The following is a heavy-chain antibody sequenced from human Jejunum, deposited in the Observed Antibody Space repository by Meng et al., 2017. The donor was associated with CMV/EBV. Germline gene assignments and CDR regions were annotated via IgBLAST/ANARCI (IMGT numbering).Heavy chain of an antibody. Sequence: SCAASGFTFDIYWMHCVRQAPGKGLVWVSRINPDGTTTNYADSVKGRFTISRDNAKNTLYLQMSGLRVEDTAVYYCARDWSGYIDYWGQGNLVTVSS. CDR2: INPDGTTT. CDR3: ARDWSGYIDY. J-gene: IGHJ4*02. V-gene: IGHV3-74*01. CDR1: GFTFDIYW. D-gene: IGHD3-3*01.